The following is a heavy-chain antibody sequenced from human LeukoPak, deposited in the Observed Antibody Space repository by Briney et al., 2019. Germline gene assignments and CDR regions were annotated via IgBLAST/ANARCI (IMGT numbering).Heavy chain of an antibody. CDR3: ARSPLPYAKQYYFYY. Sequence: ASVKVSCKASGYTFTSYGFSWVRQAPGQGLEWMGWISAYNGNTNYAQKLQGRVTMTTDTSTSTAYMELRSLRSDDTAVYYCARSPLPYAKQYYFYYWGQGTLVTVSS. D-gene: IGHD3-16*01. CDR1: GYTFTSYG. J-gene: IGHJ4*02. CDR2: ISAYNGNT. V-gene: IGHV1-18*01.